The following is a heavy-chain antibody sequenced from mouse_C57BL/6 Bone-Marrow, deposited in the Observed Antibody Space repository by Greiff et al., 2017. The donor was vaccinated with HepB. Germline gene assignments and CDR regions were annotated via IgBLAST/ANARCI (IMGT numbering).Heavy chain of an antibody. J-gene: IGHJ2*01. V-gene: IGHV2-6*03. CDR1: GFSLTSYG. D-gene: IGHD1-1*01. Sequence: VQLQQSGPGLVAPSQSLSITCTVSGFSLTSYGVDWVRQPPGKGLEWLVVIWSDGSTTYNSALKSRLSISKDNSKSQVFLKMNSLQTDDTAMYYCARSGTTVVPYFDYWGQGTTLTVSS. CDR2: IWSDGST. CDR3: ARSGTTVVPYFDY.